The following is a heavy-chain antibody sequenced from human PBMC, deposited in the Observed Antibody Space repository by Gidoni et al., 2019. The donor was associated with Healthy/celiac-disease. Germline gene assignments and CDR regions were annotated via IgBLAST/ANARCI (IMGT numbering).Heavy chain of an antibody. D-gene: IGHD2-21*02. CDR3: ARRDCGGDCYSGY. Sequence: QLQLQESGPGLVKPSETLSLTCTVSGGSISSSSYYWGWVRQPPGKGLEWIGSIYYSGSTYYNPSLKSRVTISVDTSKNQFSLKLSSVTAADTAVYYCARRDCGGDCYSGYWGQGTLVTVSS. CDR1: GGSISSSSYY. CDR2: IYYSGST. J-gene: IGHJ4*02. V-gene: IGHV4-39*01.